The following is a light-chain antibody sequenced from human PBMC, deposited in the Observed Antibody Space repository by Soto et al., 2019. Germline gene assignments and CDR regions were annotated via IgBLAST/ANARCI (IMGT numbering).Light chain of an antibody. J-gene: IGKJ1*01. CDR2: GAS. CDR3: QQYDTSPRT. Sequence: EVMLTQSPGTLSLSPGERATLSCRASQSVSSNYLAWYQQKSDQAPRLLIYGASNRATGIPDRFSGSGSGTDFTLTIRRLEPEDLAVYYCQQYDTSPRTFGQGTKVEFK. CDR1: QSVSSNY. V-gene: IGKV3-20*01.